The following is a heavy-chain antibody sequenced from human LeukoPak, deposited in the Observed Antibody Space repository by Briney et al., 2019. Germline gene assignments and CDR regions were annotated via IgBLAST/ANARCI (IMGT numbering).Heavy chain of an antibody. CDR1: GYTFTGYY. J-gene: IGHJ6*03. V-gene: IGHV1-2*02. CDR2: INPNSGGT. CDR3: ARLLQGWELNYYYSYMDV. Sequence: ASVKVSCTASGYTFTGYYMHWVRQAPGQGLEWMGWINPNSGGTNYAQKFQGRVTMTRDTSISTAYMELSRLRSDDTAVYYCARLLQGWELNYYYSYMDVWGKGTTVTISS. D-gene: IGHD4-23*01.